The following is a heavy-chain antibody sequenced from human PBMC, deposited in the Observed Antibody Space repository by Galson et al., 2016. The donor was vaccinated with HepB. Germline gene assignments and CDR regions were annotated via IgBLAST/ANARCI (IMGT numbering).Heavy chain of an antibody. J-gene: IGHJ4*02. D-gene: IGHD3-22*01. CDR2: IWSDGSNT. V-gene: IGHV3-33*01. Sequence: SLRLSCAASGFTFSSYGMHWVRQAPGKGLEWVAMIWSDGSNTYYIDSVKGRFTISRDNFQNTLYLQMNSLRAEDTAVYYCTRDPGYYDSSGYYYPGPFDWGQGTLVTVSS. CDR3: TRDPGYYDSSGYYYPGPFD. CDR1: GFTFSSYG.